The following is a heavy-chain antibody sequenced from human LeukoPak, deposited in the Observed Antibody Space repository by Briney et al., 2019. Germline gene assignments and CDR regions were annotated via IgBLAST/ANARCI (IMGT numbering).Heavy chain of an antibody. J-gene: IGHJ4*02. CDR2: INTSGST. D-gene: IGHD7-27*01. V-gene: IGHV4-4*09. Sequence: SETLFLTCTVSSGSMSSNYWSWIRQPPGKGLEWIGYINTSGSTNYNPSLKSRVSISLDTSRNQFSLKLTSVTAADTAVYYCARRGNWGFFDYWGQGILVSVSS. CDR3: ARRGNWGFFDY. CDR1: SGSMSSNY.